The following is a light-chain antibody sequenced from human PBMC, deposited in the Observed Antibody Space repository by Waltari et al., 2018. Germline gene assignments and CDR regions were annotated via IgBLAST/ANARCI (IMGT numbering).Light chain of an antibody. CDR2: GAS. CDR3: QQYGTAPWT. CDR1: QSVDSNY. V-gene: IGKV3-20*01. Sequence: EIVLTQSPGTLSLSPGERATLSCRASQSVDSNYLAWHQQKPAQAPRLLIYGASNRPTGIPDRCSGSGSGTDFTRTMDSLEPEDFAVYYCQQYGTAPWTFGQGTKVEIK. J-gene: IGKJ1*01.